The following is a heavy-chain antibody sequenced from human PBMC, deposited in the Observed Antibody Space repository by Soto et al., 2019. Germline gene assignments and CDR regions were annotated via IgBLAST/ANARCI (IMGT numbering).Heavy chain of an antibody. J-gene: IGHJ6*02. CDR3: ARDCSSTSCYTKGMDV. Sequence: GGSLRLSCEASGFTFSSYEMNWVRQAPGKGLEWVSYISSSGSTIYYAGSVKGRFTISRDTAKTSLYLQMNSLRAEDSAVYYCARDCSSTSCYTKGMDVWGQGTTVTVSS. V-gene: IGHV3-48*03. D-gene: IGHD2-2*02. CDR2: ISSSGSTI. CDR1: GFTFSSYE.